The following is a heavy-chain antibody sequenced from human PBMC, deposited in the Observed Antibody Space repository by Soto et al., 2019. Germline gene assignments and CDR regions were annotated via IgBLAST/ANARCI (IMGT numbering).Heavy chain of an antibody. J-gene: IGHJ6*03. D-gene: IGHD4-17*01. CDR2: ITPYNGNT. V-gene: IGHV1-18*01. CDR1: GYTFSSYG. CDR3: ATATSYGSYYYLDV. Sequence: ASVKVSCKASGYTFSSYGISWVRQAPGQGLEWMGWITPYNGNTNYAQKLQGRVTLTSDTSTSTAYMELWSLTSDDTAVYYCATATSYGSYYYLDVWGKGTTVTVSS.